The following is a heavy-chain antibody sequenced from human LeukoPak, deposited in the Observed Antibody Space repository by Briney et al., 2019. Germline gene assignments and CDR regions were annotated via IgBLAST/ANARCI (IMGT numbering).Heavy chain of an antibody. CDR1: GGSISSGGYS. Sequence: PSETLSLTCAVSGGSISSGGYSWSWIRQPPGKGLEWIGYIYHSGSTYYNPSLKSRVTISEDTSKNQISLKLTSVTAADTAIYYCARGRGDLIIRAFDIWGQGTMVTVSS. CDR2: IYHSGST. J-gene: IGHJ3*02. CDR3: ARGRGDLIIRAFDI. D-gene: IGHD2/OR15-2a*01. V-gene: IGHV4-30-2*01.